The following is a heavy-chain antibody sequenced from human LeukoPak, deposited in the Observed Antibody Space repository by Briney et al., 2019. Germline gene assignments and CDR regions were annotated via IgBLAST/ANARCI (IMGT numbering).Heavy chain of an antibody. CDR3: ARERKTRGFDY. D-gene: IGHD3-10*01. CDR1: GFTVSSNY. CDR2: IYSGGST. J-gene: IGHJ4*02. Sequence: GGSLRLSCAASGFTVSSNYMSWVRQALGKGLEWVSVIYSGGSTYYADSVKGRFTISRDNSKNTLYLQMNSLRAEDTAVYYCARERKTRGFDYWGQGTLVTVSS. V-gene: IGHV3-53*01.